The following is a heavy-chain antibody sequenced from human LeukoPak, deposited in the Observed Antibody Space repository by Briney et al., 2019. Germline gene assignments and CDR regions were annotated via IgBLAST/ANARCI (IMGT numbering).Heavy chain of an antibody. CDR1: GFTFDDYG. D-gene: IGHD3-16*01. V-gene: IGHV3-20*04. Sequence: GGSLRLSCAASGFTFDDYGMSWVRQAPGKGLEWVSGINWNGGSTGYADSVKGRFTIPRDNAKNSLYLQMNSLRAEDTAVYYCAKAYWYGDYVGNWFDPWGQGTLVTVSS. CDR3: AKAYWYGDYVGNWFDP. CDR2: INWNGGST. J-gene: IGHJ5*02.